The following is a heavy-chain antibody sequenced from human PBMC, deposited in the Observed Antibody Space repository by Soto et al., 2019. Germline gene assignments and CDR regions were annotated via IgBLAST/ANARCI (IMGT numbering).Heavy chain of an antibody. CDR2: IIPMFGTA. V-gene: IGHV1-69*01. CDR1: GGTFSSDA. CDR3: ALVVGLDCPGDCSMHYFDY. J-gene: IGHJ4*02. Sequence: QVQLVQSGAEVKKVGSSVKVSCKASGGTFSSDAISWVRQAPGQGLEWMGGIIPMFGTANYAQKFQGRVSITADESTSTVYMERSSLRSEDTAVLHCALVVGLDCPGDCSMHYFDYWGQGPLVTVSS. D-gene: IGHD2-21*02.